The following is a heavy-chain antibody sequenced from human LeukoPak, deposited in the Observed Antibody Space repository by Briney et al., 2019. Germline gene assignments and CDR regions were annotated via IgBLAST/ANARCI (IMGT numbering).Heavy chain of an antibody. Sequence: ESLKISCKTSGYSFTTYWIGWERQMPGTGLEWVGAIYPDDSDTRYSPSFQGQVVISADRSIRTAYLQWNTLKTSDTAMYYCVRQRGASGTINHFDPWGQGTLVTVSS. CDR2: IYPDDSDT. CDR3: VRQRGASGTINHFDP. V-gene: IGHV5-51*01. CDR1: GYSFTTYW. D-gene: IGHD1-14*01. J-gene: IGHJ5*02.